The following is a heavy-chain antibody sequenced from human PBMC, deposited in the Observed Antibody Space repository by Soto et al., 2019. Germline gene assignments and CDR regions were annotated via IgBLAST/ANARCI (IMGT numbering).Heavy chain of an antibody. D-gene: IGHD6-19*01. J-gene: IGHJ6*02. CDR2: ISSTSSYT. V-gene: IGHV3-11*05. CDR1: GFTCSDYY. CDR3: ARDRSGWTVLMDV. Sequence: QVQLVESGGGLVKPGGSLRLSCAASGFTCSDYYMSWIRQTPGKGLEWVSYISSTSSYTNYADSVRGRFTISRDNAKNSLYLQMNSLRAEDTAVYYCARDRSGWTVLMDVWGQGNTVTVSS.